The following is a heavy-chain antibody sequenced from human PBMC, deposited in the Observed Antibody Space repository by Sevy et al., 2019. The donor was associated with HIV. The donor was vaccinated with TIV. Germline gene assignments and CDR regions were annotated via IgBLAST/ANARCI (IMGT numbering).Heavy chain of an antibody. CDR3: ARVSSLIVVVPAAIEDYYYYMDV. D-gene: IGHD2-2*01. J-gene: IGHJ6*03. CDR2: IYYSGSI. V-gene: IGHV4-31*03. Sequence: SETLSLTCTVSGGSISSGGYYWSWIRQHPGKGLEWIGYIYYSGSIYYNPSLKSRVTISVDTSKNQFSLKLSSVTAADTAVYYCARVSSLIVVVPAAIEDYYYYMDVWGKGTMVTVSS. CDR1: GGSISSGGYY.